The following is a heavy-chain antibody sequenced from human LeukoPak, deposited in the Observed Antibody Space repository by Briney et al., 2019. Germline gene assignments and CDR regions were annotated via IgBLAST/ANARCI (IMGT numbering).Heavy chain of an antibody. CDR3: ARGTTTRTFDY. J-gene: IGHJ4*02. D-gene: IGHD4-17*01. CDR2: IYYSGST. Sequence: SETLSLTCTVSAGSISSFYWSWIRQPPGKGLEWIGSIYYSGSTYYNPSLKSRVTISVDTSKNQFSLKLSSVTAADTAVYYCARGTTTRTFDYWGQGTLVTVSS. V-gene: IGHV4-59*12. CDR1: AGSISSFY.